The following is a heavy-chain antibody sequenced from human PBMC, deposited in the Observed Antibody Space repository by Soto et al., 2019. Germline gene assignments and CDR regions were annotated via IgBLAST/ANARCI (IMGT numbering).Heavy chain of an antibody. CDR2: ISYDGSNK. V-gene: IGHV3-30*18. J-gene: IGHJ6*02. D-gene: IGHD1-26*01. CDR1: GFTFSSYG. Sequence: PVGSLRLSCAASGFTFSSYGMHWVRQAPGKGLEWVAVISYDGSNKYYADSVKGRFTISRDNSKNTLYLQMNSLRAEDTAVYYCAKPGREVGYYYGMDVWGQGTTVTVSS. CDR3: AKPGREVGYYYGMDV.